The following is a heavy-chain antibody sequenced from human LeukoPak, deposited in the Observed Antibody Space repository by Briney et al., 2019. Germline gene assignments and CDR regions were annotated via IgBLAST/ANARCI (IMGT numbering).Heavy chain of an antibody. J-gene: IGHJ4*02. CDR2: IYTSGST. CDR1: GGSISSYY. CDR3: ARETPYLGRFLGWLSAYYFDY. Sequence: SETLSLTCTVSGGSISSYYWSSIRQPAGKGLEWIGRIYTSGSTNYNPSLKSRVTMSVDTSKNQFSLKLSSVTAADTAVYYCARETPYLGRFLGWLSAYYFDYWGQGTLVTVSS. D-gene: IGHD3-3*01. V-gene: IGHV4-4*07.